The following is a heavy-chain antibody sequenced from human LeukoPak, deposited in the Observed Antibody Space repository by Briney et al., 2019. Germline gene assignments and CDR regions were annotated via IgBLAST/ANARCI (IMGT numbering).Heavy chain of an antibody. Sequence: PSETLSLTCAVYGGSFSGYYWSWIRQPPGKGLEWIGEINHSGSTNYNPSLKSRVTISVDTSKNQFSLKLSSVTAADMAVYYCASGRDFWSGYWVDYWGQGTLVTVSS. V-gene: IGHV4-34*01. D-gene: IGHD3-3*01. CDR2: INHSGST. CDR1: GGSFSGYY. CDR3: ASGRDFWSGYWVDY. J-gene: IGHJ4*02.